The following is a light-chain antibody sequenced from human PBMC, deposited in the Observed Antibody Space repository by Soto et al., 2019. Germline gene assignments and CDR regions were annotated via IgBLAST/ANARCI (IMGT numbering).Light chain of an antibody. Sequence: QSVLTQPPSASGTPGQRVTISCSGSSSNIGSNTVNWYQQLPGTAPKLLIYSNNQQPSGVPDRFSGSKSGTSASLAISGLQSEDEADYYCAAWYDSLNGPVVFGGGTKLTVL. CDR3: AAWYDSLNGPVV. CDR1: SSNIGSNT. J-gene: IGLJ2*01. CDR2: SNN. V-gene: IGLV1-44*01.